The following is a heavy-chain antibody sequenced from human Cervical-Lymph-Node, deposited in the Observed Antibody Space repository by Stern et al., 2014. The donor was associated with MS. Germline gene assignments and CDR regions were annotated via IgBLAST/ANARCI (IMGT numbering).Heavy chain of an antibody. D-gene: IGHD1-1*01. Sequence: VQLVQSGIEVKKPGESLKISCKGSGYRFTTYWIAWVRQMPGKGLEWMEFIFPGDSDTANSPSFQGQGIISADKSTTTAYLQWSSLKASDTAMYYCAKASWNDDAFDIWGQGTMVTVSS. CDR3: AKASWNDDAFDI. CDR2: IFPGDSDT. V-gene: IGHV5-51*03. CDR1: GYRFTTYW. J-gene: IGHJ3*02.